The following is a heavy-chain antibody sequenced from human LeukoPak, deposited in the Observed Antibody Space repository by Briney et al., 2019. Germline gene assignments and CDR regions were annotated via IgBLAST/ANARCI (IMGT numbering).Heavy chain of an antibody. CDR3: ARDPTGDSGRIFDY. CDR1: GFTFSSYA. Sequence: PGGSLRLSCAASGFTFSSYAMSWVRQAPGKGLEWVSAISGSGGSTYYADSVKGRFTISRDNAKNTLYLQMNSLRAEDTAVYYCARDPTGDSGRIFDYWGQGTLVTVSS. D-gene: IGHD1-26*01. CDR2: ISGSGGST. J-gene: IGHJ4*02. V-gene: IGHV3-23*01.